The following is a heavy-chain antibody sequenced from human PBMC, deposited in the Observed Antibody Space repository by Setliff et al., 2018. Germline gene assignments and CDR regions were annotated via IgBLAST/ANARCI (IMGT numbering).Heavy chain of an antibody. CDR3: ARASRFATIVWKGDYYMDV. CDR1: GYTFSTYA. CDR2: INTNTGNP. J-gene: IGHJ6*03. V-gene: IGHV7-4-1*02. D-gene: IGHD3-16*02. Sequence: VASVKVSCKGSGYTFSTYAIIWMRQAPGQGLEWMGWINTNTGNPGYAQGFTGRFVFSLDTSVSTAYLQISSLKPEDTAMYYCARASRFATIVWKGDYYMDVWGKGTTVTVSS.